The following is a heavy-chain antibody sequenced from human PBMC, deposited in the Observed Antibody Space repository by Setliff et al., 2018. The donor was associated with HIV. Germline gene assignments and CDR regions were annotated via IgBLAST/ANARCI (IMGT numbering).Heavy chain of an antibody. CDR3: RERRQQLASDAFDI. J-gene: IGHJ3*02. D-gene: IGHD6-13*01. CDR1: GVSISSGDYY. Sequence: PSETLSLTCTVPGVSISSGDYYWNWIRQPAGKGLEWIGHIYTSGGTKYDPSLQSRVVISVDTSKNQFSLKLSSVTAADTAVYYCRERRQQLASDAFDIWGQGTMVTVSS. CDR2: IYTSGGT. V-gene: IGHV4-61*09.